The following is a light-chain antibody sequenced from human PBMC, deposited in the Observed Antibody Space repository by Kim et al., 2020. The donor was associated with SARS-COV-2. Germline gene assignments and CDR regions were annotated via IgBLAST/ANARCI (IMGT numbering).Light chain of an antibody. V-gene: IGLV3-19*01. Sequence: ALGQTVRITCQGDSLRSYYASWYQQKPGQAPELVIYGKNNRPSGIPDRFSGSSSGNTASLTITGAQAEDEADYYCNSRDSSGNHPVFGGGTQLTVL. CDR3: NSRDSSGNHPV. J-gene: IGLJ3*02. CDR2: GKN. CDR1: SLRSYY.